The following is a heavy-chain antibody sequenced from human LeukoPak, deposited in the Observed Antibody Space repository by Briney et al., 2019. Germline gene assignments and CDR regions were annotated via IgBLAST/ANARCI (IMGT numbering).Heavy chain of an antibody. J-gene: IGHJ4*02. V-gene: IGHV3-48*01. Sequence: GGSLRLSCAASGFTFSSYSMNWVRQAPGKGPEWVSYISSSSSTIYYADSVKGRFTISRDNAKNSLYLQMNSLRAEDTAVYYCASMPLEMATTGHGHWGQGTLVTVSS. CDR1: GFTFSSYS. CDR3: ASMPLEMATTGHGH. D-gene: IGHD5-24*01. CDR2: ISSSSSTI.